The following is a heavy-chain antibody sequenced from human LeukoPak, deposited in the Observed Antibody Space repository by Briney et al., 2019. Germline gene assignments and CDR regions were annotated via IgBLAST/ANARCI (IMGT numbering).Heavy chain of an antibody. CDR3: ARVKVPAAMKYYFDY. CDR2: IIPIFGTA. CDR1: GGTFSSYA. D-gene: IGHD2-2*01. Sequence: ASVKVSCKASGGTFSSYAISWVRQAPGQGLEWMGGIIPIFGTANYAQKFQGRVTITTDESTSTAYTELSSLRSEDTAVYYCARVKVPAAMKYYFDYWGQGTLVTVSS. V-gene: IGHV1-69*05. J-gene: IGHJ4*02.